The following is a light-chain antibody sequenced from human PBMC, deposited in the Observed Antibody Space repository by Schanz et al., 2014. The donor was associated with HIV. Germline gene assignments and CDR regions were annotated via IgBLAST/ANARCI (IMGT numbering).Light chain of an antibody. CDR2: AAS. CDR3: QKYNSAPWT. Sequence: DIQMTQSPSSLSASVGDRVTITCRASQTISNYLIWLQQRPGSAPEVLIYAASTLQSGVPSRFSGSGSGTQFTLSISSLQPEDVATYYCQKYNSAPWTFGQGTKV. CDR1: QTISNY. J-gene: IGKJ1*01. V-gene: IGKV1-39*01.